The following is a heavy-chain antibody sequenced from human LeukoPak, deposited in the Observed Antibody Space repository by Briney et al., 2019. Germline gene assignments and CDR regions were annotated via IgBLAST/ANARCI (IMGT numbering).Heavy chain of an antibody. J-gene: IGHJ4*02. CDR1: GFSFSNFA. CDR3: ARARGRWHLLPLDF. CDR2: ISHDGGTK. D-gene: IGHD1-26*01. Sequence: PGGSLRLSCAASGFSFSNFAIHWVRQAPGKGLEWLVVISHDGGTKHYADSVKGRFTISRDNSNNSLSLQMNSLSAEDTAVYYCARARGRWHLLPLDFWGQGTLVTVSS. V-gene: IGHV3-30*04.